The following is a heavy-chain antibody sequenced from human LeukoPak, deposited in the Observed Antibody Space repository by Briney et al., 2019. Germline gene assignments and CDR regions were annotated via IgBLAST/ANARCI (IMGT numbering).Heavy chain of an antibody. CDR1: GYTFTSHG. D-gene: IGHD2-2*01. V-gene: IGHV1-18*01. J-gene: IGHJ5*02. Sequence: ASVNVSCTASGYTFTSHGISWVRQAPGQGLEWMGWISGYNGNTKYAQKFQGRVTMTTDTSTTTAYMELKSLRSDDTAVYYCARDVGSTSTNWFDPWGQGTLVTVSS. CDR3: ARDVGSTSTNWFDP. CDR2: ISGYNGNT.